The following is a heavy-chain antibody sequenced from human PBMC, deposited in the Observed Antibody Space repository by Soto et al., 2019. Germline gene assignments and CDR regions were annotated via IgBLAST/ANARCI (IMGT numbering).Heavy chain of an antibody. D-gene: IGHD3-10*01. CDR1: GLTFGSRA. CDR2: ITDNGGDA. V-gene: IGHV3-23*01. Sequence: GGSLRLSCVASGLTFGSRAMSWVRQAPGEGLQWVATITDNGGDAKYTDSVRGRFVISRDNSKKTLYLQMTSLTAEDSAMYFCARGSTESYPGSRIFDFWGRGTLVTVSS. J-gene: IGHJ4*02. CDR3: ARGSTESYPGSRIFDF.